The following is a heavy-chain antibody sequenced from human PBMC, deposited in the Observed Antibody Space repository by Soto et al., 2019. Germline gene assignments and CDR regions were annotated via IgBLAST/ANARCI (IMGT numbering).Heavy chain of an antibody. CDR3: AKDFDSTTAAGPELR. V-gene: IGHV3-30*18. CDR1: GFTFSSYG. J-gene: IGHJ4*02. Sequence: QVQLVESGGGVVQPGRSLRLSCAASGFTFSSYGMHWVRQAPGKGLEWVAVISYDGSNKYYADSVKGRFTISRDNSKNTLYLQMNSLIAEDTAVYYCAKDFDSTTAAGPELRWGQGTLVTVSS. CDR2: ISYDGSNK. D-gene: IGHD6-13*01.